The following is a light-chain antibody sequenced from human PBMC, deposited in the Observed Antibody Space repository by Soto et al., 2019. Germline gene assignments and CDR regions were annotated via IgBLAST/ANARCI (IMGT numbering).Light chain of an antibody. Sequence: QSVLTQPPSVSGAPVQRVTISCTGSSSNVGAGYDVHWYQQLPGTAPKLLIYGNYNRPSGVPDRFSGSKSGTSASLAITGLQAEDEVDYYCQSYDNSLSNYVFGTGTKLTVL. V-gene: IGLV1-40*01. J-gene: IGLJ1*01. CDR1: SSNVGAGYD. CDR2: GNY. CDR3: QSYDNSLSNYV.